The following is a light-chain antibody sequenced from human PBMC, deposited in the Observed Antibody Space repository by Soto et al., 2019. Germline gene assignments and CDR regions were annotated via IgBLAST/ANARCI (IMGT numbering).Light chain of an antibody. CDR1: QSVSSN. CDR2: GAS. J-gene: IGKJ1*01. CDR3: QQYHNWLT. Sequence: EIVMTQSPATLSVSPGERATLSCRARQSVSSNLAWYQQKPGQAPRLLIYGASTRATGIPARFIGSRSGTDFTLTNSSLQSEEFAVYYCQQYHNWLTFGQGTKVEIK. V-gene: IGKV3-15*01.